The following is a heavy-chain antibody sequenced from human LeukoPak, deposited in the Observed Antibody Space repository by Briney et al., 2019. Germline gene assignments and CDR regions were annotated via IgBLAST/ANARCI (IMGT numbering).Heavy chain of an antibody. D-gene: IGHD3-10*01. CDR2: IYYSGST. CDR3: ARSLLWFGELSSNWFDP. V-gene: IGHV4-59*01. CDR1: GGSISNYY. Sequence: SETLSLTCTVSGGSISNYYWSWIRQPPGKGQEWIGYIYYSGSTNYNPSLKSRVTISVDTSKNQFSLKLSSVTAADTAVCYCARSLLWFGELSSNWFDPWGQGTLVTVSS. J-gene: IGHJ5*02.